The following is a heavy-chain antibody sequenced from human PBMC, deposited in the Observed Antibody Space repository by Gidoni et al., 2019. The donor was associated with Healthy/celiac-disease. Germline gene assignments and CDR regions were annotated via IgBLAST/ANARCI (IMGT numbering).Heavy chain of an antibody. J-gene: IGHJ6*02. CDR3: ARRHRGYSDGPRYYYYGMDV. D-gene: IGHD5-18*01. CDR2: INHSGST. Sequence: HVQLQQLGAVLLMPSETLSLTCAVYGGSFSRYYWCWIRQPPGKGLEWIGEINHSGSTNYNPSLKSRVTISVDTSKNQVSLKRSSVTAADTAGYDCARRHRGYSDGPRYYYYGMDVWGQGTTVTVSS. V-gene: IGHV4-34*01. CDR1: GGSFSRYY.